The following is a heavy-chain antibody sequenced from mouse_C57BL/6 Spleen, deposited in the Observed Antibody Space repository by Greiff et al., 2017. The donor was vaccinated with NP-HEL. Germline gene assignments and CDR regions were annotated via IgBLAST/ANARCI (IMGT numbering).Heavy chain of an antibody. V-gene: IGHV1-53*01. CDR2: INPSNGGT. D-gene: IGHD2-3*01. CDR3: ARDDGRAWFAY. CDR1: GYTFTSYW. J-gene: IGHJ3*01. Sequence: QVHVKQSGTELVKPGASVKLSCKASGYTFTSYWMHWVKQRPGQGLEWIGNINPSNGGTNYNEKFKSKATLTVDKSSSTAYMQLSSLTSEDSAVYYCARDDGRAWFAYWGQGTLVTVSA.